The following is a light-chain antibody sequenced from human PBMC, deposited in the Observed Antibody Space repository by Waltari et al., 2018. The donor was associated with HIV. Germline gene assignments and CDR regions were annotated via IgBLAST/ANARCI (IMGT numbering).Light chain of an antibody. CDR2: EVS. V-gene: IGLV2-23*02. J-gene: IGLJ3*02. CDR1: SSDVGNYNL. Sequence: QSALTQPASVSGSPGQSIAISCTGTSSDVGNYNLVSWYQHHPGKAPSLMIYEVSKRPSGISNRFSGSKSGNTASLIISGLQAEDEADYYCSSYAGGTTWVFGGGTKLTVL. CDR3: SSYAGGTTWV.